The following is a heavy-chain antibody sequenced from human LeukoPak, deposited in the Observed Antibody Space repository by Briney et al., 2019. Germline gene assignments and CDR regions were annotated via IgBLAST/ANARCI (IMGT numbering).Heavy chain of an antibody. Sequence: SVKVSCKASGGTFSRSAISWVRQAPGQGLEWMGRIIPIFGTANYAQKFQGRVTITADESTNTAYMELSSLRSEDTAVYYCARGLSAGVDVYYYYMDVWGKGTTVTVSS. V-gene: IGHV1-69*13. J-gene: IGHJ6*03. CDR2: IIPIFGTA. CDR3: ARGLSAGVDVYYYYMDV. D-gene: IGHD1-26*01. CDR1: GGTFSRSA.